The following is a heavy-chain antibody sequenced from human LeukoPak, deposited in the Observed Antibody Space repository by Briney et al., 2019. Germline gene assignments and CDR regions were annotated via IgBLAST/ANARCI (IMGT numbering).Heavy chain of an antibody. D-gene: IGHD6-19*01. J-gene: IGHJ4*02. V-gene: IGHV3-23*01. CDR2: IGAAGVT. Sequence: PGGSLRLSCAGSGFTFSRYTMSWVRQAPGKGLEWVSVIGAAGVTYYAESVKGRFIISRDNDKNTVYLQMNCLSAEDTAVYYCVRDDDMSSGRYELDYWGQGTLVTVSS. CDR1: GFTFSRYT. CDR3: VRDDDMSSGRYELDY.